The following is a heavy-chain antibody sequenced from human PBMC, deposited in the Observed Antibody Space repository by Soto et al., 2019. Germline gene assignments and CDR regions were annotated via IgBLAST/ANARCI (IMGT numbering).Heavy chain of an antibody. CDR3: AREGYGDYPDDAFDI. V-gene: IGHV3-33*01. D-gene: IGHD4-17*01. Sequence: QVQLVESGGGVVQPGRSLRLSCAASGFTFSSYGMHWVRQAPGKGLEWVAVIWYDGSNKYYADSVKGRFTISRDNSKNTLYLQMNRLRAEDTAVYYCAREGYGDYPDDAFDIRGQGTMVTVSS. CDR2: IWYDGSNK. J-gene: IGHJ3*02. CDR1: GFTFSSYG.